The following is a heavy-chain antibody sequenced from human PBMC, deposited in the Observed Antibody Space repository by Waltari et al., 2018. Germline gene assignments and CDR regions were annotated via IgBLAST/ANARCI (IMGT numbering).Heavy chain of an antibody. Sequence: QVQLQQWGAGLLKPSETLSLTCAVYGGSFSGYYWSWIRQPPGKGLEWIGEINHSGSTNYNPSLKSRVTISVDTSKNQFSLKLSSVTAADTAVYYCARPRATYYYDSSGYPPLGYWGQGTLVTVSS. CDR2: INHSGST. J-gene: IGHJ4*02. CDR3: ARPRATYYYDSSGYPPLGY. CDR1: GGSFSGYY. D-gene: IGHD3-22*01. V-gene: IGHV4-34*01.